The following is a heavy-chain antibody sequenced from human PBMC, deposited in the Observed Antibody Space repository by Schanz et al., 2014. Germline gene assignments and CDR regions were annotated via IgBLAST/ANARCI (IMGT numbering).Heavy chain of an antibody. CDR3: ARDFHGYGPHLDY. CDR2: ISYDGSKK. D-gene: IGHD5-12*01. V-gene: IGHV3-30*03. J-gene: IGHJ4*02. Sequence: QVRLVESGGGVVQPGRSLRLSCAASGFTLSSYGMHWVRQAPGKGLEWVAVISYDGSKKSYADSVKGRFTISRDNSKNTLYLQMNSLRPEDTAVYYCARDFHGYGPHLDYWGQGSLVTVSS. CDR1: GFTLSSYG.